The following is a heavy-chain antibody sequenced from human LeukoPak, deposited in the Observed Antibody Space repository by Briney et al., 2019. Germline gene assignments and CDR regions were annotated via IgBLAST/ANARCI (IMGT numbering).Heavy chain of an antibody. CDR1: RGSLSGYY. D-gene: IGHD3-22*01. CDR3: ARTPGYYDSSGYSLNFDY. V-gene: IGHV4-34*01. J-gene: IGHJ4*02. Sequence: PSETLSLTCVVYRGSLSGYYWSWIRQPPGKGLDWIGEINHSGSTNYNPSLQSRVNISVDTSKNQFSLKLSSVTAADTAVYYCARTPGYYDSSGYSLNFDYWGQGTLVTVSS. CDR2: INHSGST.